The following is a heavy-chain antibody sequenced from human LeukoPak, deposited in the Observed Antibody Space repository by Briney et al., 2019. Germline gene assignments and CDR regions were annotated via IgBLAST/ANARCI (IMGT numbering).Heavy chain of an antibody. CDR2: IYSGGST. CDR1: ELTVSSNY. Sequence: GGSLRLSCAASELTVSSNYMSWVRQAPGKGLEWVSVIYSGGSTYYADSVKGRFTISRGNARNSLYLQMNSLRAEDTAVYYCARDLKGQYQDAFDIWGQGTMVTVSS. J-gene: IGHJ3*02. V-gene: IGHV3-66*01. CDR3: ARDLKGQYQDAFDI. D-gene: IGHD2-2*01.